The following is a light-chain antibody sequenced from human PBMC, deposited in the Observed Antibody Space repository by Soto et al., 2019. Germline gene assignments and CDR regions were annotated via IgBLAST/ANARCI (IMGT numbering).Light chain of an antibody. J-gene: IGKJ2*01. CDR1: QNIYNNY. CDR3: QRYGSSPPHT. V-gene: IGKV3-20*01. CDR2: GAS. Sequence: EIVLTQSPGTLSLSPGEGATLSCRASQNIYNNYLAWYQQKPGQAPRLLISGASSRATGIPDRFSGSGSGRDFTLTISRLESEDFAVYYCQRYGSSPPHTFGQGTKLEIK.